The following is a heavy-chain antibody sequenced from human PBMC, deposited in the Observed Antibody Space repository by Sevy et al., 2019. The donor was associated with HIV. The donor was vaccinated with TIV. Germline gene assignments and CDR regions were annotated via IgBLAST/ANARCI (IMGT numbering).Heavy chain of an antibody. CDR3: AKDEALVWLWELSPYYYYGMDV. D-gene: IGHD3-10*01. J-gene: IGHJ6*02. CDR1: GFTFSSYG. V-gene: IGHV3-30*18. Sequence: GGSLRLSCAASGFTFSSYGMNWVRQAPDKGLEWVAVISYDGSNKYYADSVKGRFTISRDNSKNTLYLQMNSLRAEDTAVYYCAKDEALVWLWELSPYYYYGMDVWGQGTTVTVSS. CDR2: ISYDGSNK.